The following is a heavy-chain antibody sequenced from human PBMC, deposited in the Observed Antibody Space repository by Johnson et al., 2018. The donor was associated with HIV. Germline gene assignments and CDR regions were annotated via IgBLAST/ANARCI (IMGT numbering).Heavy chain of an antibody. J-gene: IGHJ3*02. CDR1: GFTFSSYD. Sequence: VRLVESGGGLAKPGGSLRLSCAASGFTFSSYDMHWVRQATGKGLESVSVVYSGGSTYYADSVKGRFTISRDSSKNSLYLQMNSLRAEDTAVYYCAREDSAFDIWGQVTMVTVSS. CDR3: AREDSAFDI. CDR2: VYSGGST. V-gene: IGHV3-66*01.